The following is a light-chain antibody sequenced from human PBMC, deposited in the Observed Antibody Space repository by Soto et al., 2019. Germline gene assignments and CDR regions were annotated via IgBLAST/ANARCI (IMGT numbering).Light chain of an antibody. J-gene: IGLJ3*02. CDR3: ETCDSNTRV. CDR2: LEGSGSY. Sequence: QPVLTQSSSASASLGSSVKLTCTLSSGHSSYIIAWHQQQPGKAPPYLMKLEGSGSYNKGSGVPDRFSGSSSGADRYLTISHLQFEDEADYYCETCDSNTRVFGGGTKLTVL. CDR1: SGHSSYI. V-gene: IGLV4-60*02.